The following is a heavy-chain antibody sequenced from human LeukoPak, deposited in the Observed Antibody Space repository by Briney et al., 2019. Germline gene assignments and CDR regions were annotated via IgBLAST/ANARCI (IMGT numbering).Heavy chain of an antibody. D-gene: IGHD3-22*01. V-gene: IGHV5-51*01. Sequence: GESLQISCKGSGYSFTSYWIGWVRPMPGKGLEWMGIIYPGDSDTRYSPSFQGQVTISADKSISTAYLQWSSLKASDTAMYYCARLNSIYDSSGYLDYWGQGTLVTVSS. CDR2: IYPGDSDT. CDR3: ARLNSIYDSSGYLDY. J-gene: IGHJ4*02. CDR1: GYSFTSYW.